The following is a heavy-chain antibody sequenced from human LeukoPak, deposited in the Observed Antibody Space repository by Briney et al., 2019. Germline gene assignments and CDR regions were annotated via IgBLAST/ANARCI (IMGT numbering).Heavy chain of an antibody. J-gene: IGHJ4*02. CDR1: GFTFSSYG. CDR2: IWYDGSNK. V-gene: IGHV3-33*01. Sequence: HTGGSLRLSCAASGFTFSSYGMHWVRQAPGKGLEWVAVIWYDGSNKYYADSVKGRFTISRDNSKNTLYLQMNSLRAEDTAVCYCARSYYYDSSHTVDYWGQGTLVTVSS. CDR3: ARSYYYDSSHTVDY. D-gene: IGHD3-22*01.